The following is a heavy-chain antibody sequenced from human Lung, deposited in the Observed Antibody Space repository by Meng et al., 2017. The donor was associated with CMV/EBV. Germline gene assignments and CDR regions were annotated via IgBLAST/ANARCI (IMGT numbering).Heavy chain of an antibody. CDR2: IHYRGST. CDR1: GGSISSSGYY. Sequence: QRQESRPGRVRPSGTLSLTCTVSGGSISSSGYYWGWIRQPPGKGLEWIGSIHYRGSTYYNPSLKGRVTISVDTSKNQFSLKVNSVTAADTAVYYCGREALSIAVASTDHWGQGTLVTVSS. J-gene: IGHJ4*02. V-gene: IGHV4-39*07. D-gene: IGHD6-19*01. CDR3: GREALSIAVASTDH.